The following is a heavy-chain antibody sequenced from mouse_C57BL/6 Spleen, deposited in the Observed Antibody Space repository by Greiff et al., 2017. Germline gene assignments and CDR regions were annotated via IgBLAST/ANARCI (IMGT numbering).Heavy chain of an antibody. CDR3: ARPPTVVATGNYFDY. J-gene: IGHJ2*01. D-gene: IGHD1-1*01. V-gene: IGHV1-72*01. Sequence: QVQLQQPGAELVKPGASVKLSCKASGYTFTSYWMHWVKQRPGRGLEWIGRIDPNSGGTKYNEKFKSKATLTVDKPSSTAYMQLSSLTSEDSAVYYCARPPTVVATGNYFDYWGQGTTLTVSS. CDR1: GYTFTSYW. CDR2: IDPNSGGT.